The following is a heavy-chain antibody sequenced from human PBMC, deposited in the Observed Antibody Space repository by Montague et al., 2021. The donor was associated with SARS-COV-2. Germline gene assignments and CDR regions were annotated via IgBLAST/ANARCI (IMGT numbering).Heavy chain of an antibody. CDR2: ISRSGDGT. J-gene: IGHJ4*02. CDR1: GFTFDDYG. CDR3: SRGGGMIRGVVDF. D-gene: IGHD3-10*01. Sequence: SLRLSCAVSGFTFDDYGMSWVRQAPGKGLEWVSGISRSGDGTAYGDSVKGRFTISRDNAKNSLYLQMNSLRVEDTAFCHCSRGGGMIRGVVDFWGQGILVSVSS. V-gene: IGHV3-20*01.